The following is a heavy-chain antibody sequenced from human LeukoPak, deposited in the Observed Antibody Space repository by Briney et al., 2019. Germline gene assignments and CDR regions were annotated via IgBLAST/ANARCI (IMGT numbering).Heavy chain of an antibody. V-gene: IGHV4-59*08. CDR3: ARHTPVWDDSSGYYSGGYFDY. J-gene: IGHJ4*02. D-gene: IGHD3-22*01. CDR1: GGSISSYY. CDR2: IYYSGST. Sequence: LETLSLTCTVSGGSISSYYWSWIRQPPGKGLEWIGYIYYSGSTIYNPSLKSRVTISLDTSKNQFSLRLTSVTAADTAVYYCARHTPVWDDSSGYYSGGYFDYWGQGTLVTVSS.